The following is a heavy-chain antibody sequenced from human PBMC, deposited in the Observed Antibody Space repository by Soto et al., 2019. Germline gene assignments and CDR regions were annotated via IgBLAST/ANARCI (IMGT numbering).Heavy chain of an antibody. CDR2: IYYTGSA. CDR1: GGSISSGDYY. J-gene: IGHJ5*01. CDR3: ARDLHTELTKNWFDS. D-gene: IGHD2-8*01. Sequence: KTSETLSLTCTVSGGSISSGDYYWSWLRQHPQKGLEWIGYIYYTGSAYYNPSLKSRVTISVDTSKNQFSLKVSSVTAADTAVYYCARDLHTELTKNWFDSWGQGTLVTVSS. V-gene: IGHV4-31*03.